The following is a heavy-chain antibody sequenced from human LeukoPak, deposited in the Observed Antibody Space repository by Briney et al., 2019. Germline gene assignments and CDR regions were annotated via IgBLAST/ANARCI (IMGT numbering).Heavy chain of an antibody. CDR3: AREYSSWFDY. Sequence: QPGGSLTCSGAASGFTVSGKCWVWHAQAPGKGLVWVSRIKSDGRTTTSAASVRGRFTISRDNAKNTLYLQMNSLRAEDTAVYYCAREYSSWFDYWGQGTLVSVSS. D-gene: IGHD6-6*01. J-gene: IGHJ4*02. CDR1: GFTVSGKC. V-gene: IGHV3-74*01. CDR2: IKSDGRTT.